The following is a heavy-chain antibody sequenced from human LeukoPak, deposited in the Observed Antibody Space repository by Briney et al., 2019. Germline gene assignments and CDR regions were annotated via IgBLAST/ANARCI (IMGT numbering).Heavy chain of an antibody. V-gene: IGHV3-74*01. J-gene: IGHJ4*02. CDR1: GFTFSSYW. D-gene: IGHD6-19*01. CDR3: AREIAVADY. Sequence: GGSLRLSCAASGFTFSSYWMHWVRQAPGKGLVWVSRISPDGSTTGHADSVKGRFTISRDNAKNSLYLQMNSLRAEDTAVYYCAREIAVADYWGQGTLVTVSS. CDR2: ISPDGSTT.